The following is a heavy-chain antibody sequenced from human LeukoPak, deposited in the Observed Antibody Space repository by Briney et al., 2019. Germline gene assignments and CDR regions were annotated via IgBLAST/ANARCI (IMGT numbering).Heavy chain of an antibody. V-gene: IGHV4-59*08. CDR1: GGSISSYY. D-gene: IGHD6-19*01. CDR3: ARSPDIGVADY. J-gene: IGHJ4*02. CDR2: IYYSGST. Sequence: SETLSLTCTVSGGSISSYYWSWIRQPPGKGLEWIGYIYYSGSTNYNPSLKSRVTISVDTSKNQFSLKLSSVTAADTAVYYCARSPDIGVADYWGQGTLVTVSS.